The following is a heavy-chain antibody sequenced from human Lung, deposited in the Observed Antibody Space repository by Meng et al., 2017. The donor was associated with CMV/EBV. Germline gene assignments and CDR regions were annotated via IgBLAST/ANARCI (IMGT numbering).Heavy chain of an antibody. CDR1: GLTLSTYG. CDR2: IRYDGGKK. V-gene: IGHV3-30*02. Sequence: SCAASGLTLSTYGIHWVRQARGKGLEWVAFIRYDGGKKEYVDSVKGRFTISRDNSKNTVNLQMNSLRAEDTAVYYCAKDSGRGGHLWFRGVDYWXQGTXVTVSS. CDR3: AKDSGRGGHLWFRGVDY. J-gene: IGHJ4*02. D-gene: IGHD3-10*01.